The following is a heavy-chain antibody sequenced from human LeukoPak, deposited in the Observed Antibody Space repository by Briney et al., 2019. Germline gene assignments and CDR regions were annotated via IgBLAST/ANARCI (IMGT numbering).Heavy chain of an antibody. CDR2: IYYSGST. D-gene: IGHD5-18*01. CDR1: GGSISSSSYY. V-gene: IGHV4-39*01. J-gene: IGHJ4*02. CDR3: ARHYSGYSYGYPFDY. Sequence: SETLSLTCTVSGGSISSSSYYWGWIRQPPGKGLEWIGSIYYSGSTYYNPSLKSRVTISVDTSKNQFSLKLSSVTAADTAVYYCARHYSGYSYGYPFDYWGQGTLVTASS.